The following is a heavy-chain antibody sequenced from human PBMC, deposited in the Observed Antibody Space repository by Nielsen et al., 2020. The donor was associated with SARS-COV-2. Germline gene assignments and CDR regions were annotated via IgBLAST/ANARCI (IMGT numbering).Heavy chain of an antibody. J-gene: IGHJ3*02. V-gene: IGHV1-2*04. Sequence: VTVSCKASEYIFTGYYIHWVRQAPGQGLEWVGWIHPKSGATYYAQRFQGLVTMTRDTSTDTVYMELSSLTPADTAVYYCVRESGSFHDAFDIWGQGTLVTVSS. CDR2: IHPKSGAT. CDR3: VRESGSFHDAFDI. D-gene: IGHD1-26*01. CDR1: EYIFTGYY.